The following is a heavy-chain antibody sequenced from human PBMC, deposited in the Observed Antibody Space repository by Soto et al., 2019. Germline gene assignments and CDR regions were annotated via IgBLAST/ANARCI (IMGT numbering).Heavy chain of an antibody. D-gene: IGHD2-21*02. V-gene: IGHV4-34*01. J-gene: IGHJ6*02. CDR1: Y. CDR3: ARADRTLVTSYGLDV. Sequence: YWTWIRQPPGEGLEWIGEINHSGTINFNPSLRSRLTISLDSSKKHFSLKLTSLTAADAAVYYCARADRTLVTSYGLDVWGQGTTVTVSS. CDR2: INHSGTI.